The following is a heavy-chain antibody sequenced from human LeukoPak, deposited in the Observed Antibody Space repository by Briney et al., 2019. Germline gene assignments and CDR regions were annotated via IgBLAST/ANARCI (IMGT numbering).Heavy chain of an antibody. D-gene: IGHD3-3*01. CDR1: GYTLTGYI. CDR2: INPNSGDT. CDR3: AREPDYYDFWSGWGPDWDY. J-gene: IGHJ4*02. Sequence: GASVKVSCKASGYTLTGYIMHWVRQAPGQGLEWTGLINPNSGDTKYTQKFQGRVTLTRDTSISTAYMELNRLGSDDTAVYYCAREPDYYDFWSGWGPDWDYWGQGTLVTVSS. V-gene: IGHV1-2*02.